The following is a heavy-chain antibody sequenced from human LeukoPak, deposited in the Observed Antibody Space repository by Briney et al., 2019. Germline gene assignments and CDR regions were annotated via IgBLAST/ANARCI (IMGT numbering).Heavy chain of an antibody. CDR1: GFTFSYYG. J-gene: IGHJ3*02. V-gene: IGHV3-53*01. CDR3: ARGGSYLSAFDI. CDR2: IYSGGST. Sequence: GGSLRLSCAASGFTFSYYGMNWVRQAPGKGLEWVSIIYSGGSTFYADSVKGRFTISRDNSKNTLYLQMNSLRAEDTAVYYCARGGSYLSAFDIWGQGTMVTVSS. D-gene: IGHD1-26*01.